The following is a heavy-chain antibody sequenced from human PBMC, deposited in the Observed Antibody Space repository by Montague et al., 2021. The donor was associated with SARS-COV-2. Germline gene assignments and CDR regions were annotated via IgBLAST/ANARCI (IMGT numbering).Heavy chain of an antibody. D-gene: IGHD3-10*01. J-gene: IGHJ3*02. Sequence: SETLSLTCSVSGDSINNSRYYWGWIRQPPGKGLEWIGTIYYSGSAYYNPSLKSRVTISVDTSKDQFSLKLNSVTATDTAVYYCARLASTRGVIIMGAFHIWGQGTKVTVSS. V-gene: IGHV4-39*01. CDR1: GDSINNSRYY. CDR2: IYYSGSA. CDR3: ARLASTRGVIIMGAFHI.